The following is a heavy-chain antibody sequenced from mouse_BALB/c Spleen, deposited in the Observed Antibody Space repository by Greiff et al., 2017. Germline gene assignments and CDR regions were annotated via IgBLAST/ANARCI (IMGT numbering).Heavy chain of an antibody. CDR2: ISSGGSYT. CDR1: GFTFSSYA. V-gene: IGHV5-9-4*01. Sequence: EVKLVESGGGLVKPGGSLKLSCAASGFTFSSYAMSWVRQSPEKRLEWVAEISSGGSYTYYPDTVTGRFTISRDNAKNTLYLEMSSLRSEDTAMYYCAREGEGFDYWGQGTTLTVSS. J-gene: IGHJ2*01. CDR3: AREGEGFDY.